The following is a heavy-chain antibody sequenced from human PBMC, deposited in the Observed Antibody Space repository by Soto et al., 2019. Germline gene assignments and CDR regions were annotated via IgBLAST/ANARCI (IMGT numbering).Heavy chain of an antibody. CDR3: ARTYYDFWSGYFGFDP. J-gene: IGHJ5*02. CDR2: IYYSGST. CDR1: GGSISSSSYY. D-gene: IGHD3-3*01. Sequence: QLQLQESGPGLVKPSETLSLTCTVSGGSISSSSYYWGWIRQPPGKGLEWIGSIYYSGSTYYNPSLKSRVTISVDTSKNQFSLKLSSVTAADTAVYYCARTYYDFWSGYFGFDPWGQGTLVTVSS. V-gene: IGHV4-39*01.